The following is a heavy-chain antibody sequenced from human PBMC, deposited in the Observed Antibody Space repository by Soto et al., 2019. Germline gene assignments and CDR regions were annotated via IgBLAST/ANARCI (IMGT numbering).Heavy chain of an antibody. CDR3: AKHLPYSSSWANWFDP. V-gene: IGHV3-23*01. Sequence: GGSLRLSCAASGFTFSSYAMSWVRQAPGKGLEWVSAISGSGGSTYYADSVKGRFTISRDNSKNTLYLQMNSLRAEDTAVYYCAKHLPYSSSWANWFDPWGQGTLVTVSS. CDR1: GFTFSSYA. CDR2: ISGSGGST. D-gene: IGHD6-13*01. J-gene: IGHJ5*02.